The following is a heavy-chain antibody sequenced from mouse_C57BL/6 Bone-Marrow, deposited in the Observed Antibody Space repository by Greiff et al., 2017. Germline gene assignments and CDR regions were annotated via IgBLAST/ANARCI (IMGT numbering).Heavy chain of an antibody. J-gene: IGHJ2*01. V-gene: IGHV5-16*01. CDR2: ITYDGSST. Sequence: EVKVVESEGGLVQPGSSMKLSCTASGFTFSDYYMAWVRQVPEKGLEWVANITYDGSSTYYLDSLKSRFIISRDNAKNILYLQMSSLKSEDTATYYCAREGTTVYFDYWGQGTTLTVSS. CDR1: GFTFSDYY. D-gene: IGHD1-1*01. CDR3: AREGTTVYFDY.